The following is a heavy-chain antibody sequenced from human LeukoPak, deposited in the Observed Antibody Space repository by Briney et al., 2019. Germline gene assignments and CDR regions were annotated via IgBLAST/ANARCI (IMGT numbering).Heavy chain of an antibody. V-gene: IGHV4-59*01. CDR3: ARGPPYSSYLYDY. CDR1: GGSISSYY. D-gene: IGHD6-6*01. J-gene: IGHJ4*02. Sequence: SETLSLTCTVSGGSISSYYWSWIRQPPGKGLEWIGYIYYSGSTNYNPSLKSRVTISVDTSKNQFSLKPSSVTAADTAVYYCARGPPYSSYLYDYWGQGTLVTVSS. CDR2: IYYSGST.